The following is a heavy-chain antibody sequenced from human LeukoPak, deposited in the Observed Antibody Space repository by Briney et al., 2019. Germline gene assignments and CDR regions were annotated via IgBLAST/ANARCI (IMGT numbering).Heavy chain of an antibody. CDR1: GGSISSYY. CDR2: IYYSGST. J-gene: IGHJ4*02. CDR3: ARDGGTSGSYFLGY. Sequence: TSETLSLTCTVSGGSISSYYWSWIRQPPGKGLEWIGYIYYSGSTNYNPSLKSRVTMSVDTSKNQFSLKLSSVTAADTAVYYCARDGGTSGSYFLGYWGQGTLVTVSS. D-gene: IGHD1-26*01. V-gene: IGHV4-59*12.